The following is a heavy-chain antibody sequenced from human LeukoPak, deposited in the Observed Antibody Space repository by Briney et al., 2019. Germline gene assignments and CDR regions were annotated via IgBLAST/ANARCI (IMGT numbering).Heavy chain of an antibody. Sequence: ASVKVSCKASGYTFTGYYMHWVRQAPGQGLEWMGWINPNSGGTNYAQQFQGRLTMTRDTSISAAYMELSRLRAEDTAVYYCARDRRNSKGPQGATTAFDYWGQGTLVTVSS. CDR3: ARDRRNSKGPQGATTAFDY. CDR2: INPNSGGT. D-gene: IGHD1-26*01. V-gene: IGHV1-2*02. J-gene: IGHJ4*02. CDR1: GYTFTGYY.